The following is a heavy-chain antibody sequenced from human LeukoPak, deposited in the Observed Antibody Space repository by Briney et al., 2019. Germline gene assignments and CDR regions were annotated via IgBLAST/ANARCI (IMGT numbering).Heavy chain of an antibody. CDR3: VKDSPPRYSGSPPAY. V-gene: IGHV3-11*05. J-gene: IGHJ4*02. CDR1: GVMFSGYY. D-gene: IGHD1-26*01. Sequence: KTGGSLRLSCAASGVMFSGYYMSWIRQAPGKGLEWVSYISSSSSYINYGDSVKGRFTISRDNAKNSLYLQMNSLRADDTAVYYCVKDSPPRYSGSPPAYWGQGTLVTVSS. CDR2: ISSSSSYI.